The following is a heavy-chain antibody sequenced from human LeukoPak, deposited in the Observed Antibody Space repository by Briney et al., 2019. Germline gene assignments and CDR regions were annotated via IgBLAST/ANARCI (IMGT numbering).Heavy chain of an antibody. CDR1: GYTFTTYT. V-gene: IGHV1-3*01. CDR3: AKETFYSSYYFDL. D-gene: IGHD2-15*01. CDR2: INAGNGNT. J-gene: IGHJ4*02. Sequence: GASVKVSCKTSGYTFTTYTIYWVRQAPGQRLEWMGWINAGNGNTKYSQNFQGRVTMSRDTSASTVYMELSSLRSEDTAVYYCAKETFYSSYYFDLWGQGTLVTVSS.